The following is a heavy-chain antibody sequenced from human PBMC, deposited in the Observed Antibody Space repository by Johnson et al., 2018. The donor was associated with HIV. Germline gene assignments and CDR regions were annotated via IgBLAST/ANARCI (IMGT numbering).Heavy chain of an antibody. V-gene: IGHV3-7*03. CDR3: AREKKMGGTFDM. CDR2: IKQDGSEK. CDR1: GFTFSSYW. D-gene: IGHD5-24*01. Sequence: VQLVESGGGLVKPGGSLRLSCAASGFTFSSYWVSWVRQAPGKGLEWVANIKQDGSEKYYVDSVKGRFTISRDNAKNSLYLQMNSLRAEDTAVYYCAREKKMGGTFDMWGQGTKVTVSS. J-gene: IGHJ3*02.